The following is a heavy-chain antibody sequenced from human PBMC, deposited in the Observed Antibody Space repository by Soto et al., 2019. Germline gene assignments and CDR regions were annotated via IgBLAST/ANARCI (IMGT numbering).Heavy chain of an antibody. D-gene: IGHD3-3*01. CDR1: GFTFSSYG. CDR2: ISYDGSNK. J-gene: IGHJ6*02. CDR3: ASTPYYDFWSGYEYGMDV. V-gene: IGHV3-30*03. Sequence: PGGSLRLSCAASGFTFSSYGMHWVRQAPGKGLEWVAVISYDGSNKYYADSVKGRFTISRDNSKNTLYLQMNSLRAEDTAAYYCASTPYYDFWSGYEYGMDVWGQGTTVTVSS.